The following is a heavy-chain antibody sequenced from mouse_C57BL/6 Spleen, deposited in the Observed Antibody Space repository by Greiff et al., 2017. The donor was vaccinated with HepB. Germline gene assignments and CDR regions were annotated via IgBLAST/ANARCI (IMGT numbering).Heavy chain of an antibody. D-gene: IGHD2-5*01. Sequence: DVKLVESGGGLVKPGGSLKLSCAASGFTFSDYGMHWVRQAPEKGLEWVAYISSGSSTIYYADTVKGRFTISRDNAKNTLFLQMTSLRSEDTAMYYCARHYSNDYYAMDYWGQGTSVTVSS. V-gene: IGHV5-17*01. CDR3: ARHYSNDYYAMDY. J-gene: IGHJ4*01. CDR2: ISSGSSTI. CDR1: GFTFSDYG.